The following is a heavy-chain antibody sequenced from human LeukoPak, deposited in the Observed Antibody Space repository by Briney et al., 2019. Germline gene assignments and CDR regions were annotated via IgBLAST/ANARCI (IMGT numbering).Heavy chain of an antibody. Sequence: GASVKVSCKASGYTFTGYYMHWVRQAPGQGLEWMGWISAYNGKTKYAQNFQGRLSMTTDTSTSTASMELRSLKSDDTAVYYCARVVEGEVNYFFDYWGQGTLVTVSS. CDR2: ISAYNGKT. D-gene: IGHD3-16*01. CDR3: ARVVEGEVNYFFDY. V-gene: IGHV1-18*04. J-gene: IGHJ4*02. CDR1: GYTFTGYY.